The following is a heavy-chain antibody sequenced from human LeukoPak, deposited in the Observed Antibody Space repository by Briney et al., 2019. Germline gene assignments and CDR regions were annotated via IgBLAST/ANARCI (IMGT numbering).Heavy chain of an antibody. CDR1: GFTFSSHA. V-gene: IGHV3-23*02. CDR2: ISGNGAGT. J-gene: IGHJ6*02. Sequence: GGSLRLSCTPSGFTFSSHAMSWVRQAPGKGLEWVSGISGNGAGTYYGDSVKGRFTISRDNSKNTLYLQMNSLRAEDTAVYYCTRGHYDMAVWGQGTTVIVSS. CDR3: TRGHYDMAV.